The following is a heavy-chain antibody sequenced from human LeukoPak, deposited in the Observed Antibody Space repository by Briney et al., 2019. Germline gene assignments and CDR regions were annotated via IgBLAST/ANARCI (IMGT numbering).Heavy chain of an antibody. J-gene: IGHJ5*02. V-gene: IGHV6-1*01. Sequence: SQTLSLTCAISGDSFSSDSAAWNWIRQSPSRGLEGLGRTFYSSKLYNDYAVSVKSRITINPDTSKNQFSLQLNSVTPDDTAVYYCARSVNNWFDPWGQGTLVTVSS. CDR1: GDSFSSDSAA. CDR2: TFYSSKLYN. D-gene: IGHD2-8*01. CDR3: ARSVNNWFDP.